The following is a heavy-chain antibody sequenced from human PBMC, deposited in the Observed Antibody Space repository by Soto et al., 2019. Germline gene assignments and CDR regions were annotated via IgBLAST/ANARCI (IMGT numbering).Heavy chain of an antibody. D-gene: IGHD1-26*01. CDR1: GFTFSSYA. J-gene: IGHJ1*01. V-gene: IGHV3-23*01. CDR3: AKDRDSGSYIAEYFQH. CDR2: ISGSGGST. Sequence: GGSLRLSCAASGFTFSSYAMSWVRQAPGKGLEWVSAISGSGGSTYYADSVKGRFTISRDNSKNTLYLQMNSLRAEDTAVYYCAKDRDSGSYIAEYFQHWGQGTLVTVSS.